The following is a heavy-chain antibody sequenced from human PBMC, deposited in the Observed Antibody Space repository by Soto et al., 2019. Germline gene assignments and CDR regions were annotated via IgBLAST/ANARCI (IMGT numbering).Heavy chain of an antibody. V-gene: IGHV1-69*02. CDR2: IIPILGIA. Sequence: QVQLVQSGAEVKKPGSSVKVSCKASGGTFSSYTISWVRQAPGQGLEWMGRIIPILGIANYAQKFQGRVTVNADNSTSPAYMERSSLRSEATAVYYCARGGNKVTTFYDYWGQGTLVTVSS. CDR1: GGTFSSYT. J-gene: IGHJ4*02. D-gene: IGHD4-17*01. CDR3: ARGGNKVTTFYDY.